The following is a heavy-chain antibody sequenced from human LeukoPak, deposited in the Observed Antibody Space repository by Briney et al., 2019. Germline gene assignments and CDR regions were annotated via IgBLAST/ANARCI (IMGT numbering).Heavy chain of an antibody. Sequence: GGSLRLSCATSGFTFSRYWMHWVRQAPGEGLVWVSRIKTDGTYTSNADSVKGRFTISRDNDKSTLYLQMNSLRVEDTAVYYCVADLGDYADFWGQGTLVTVSS. J-gene: IGHJ4*02. CDR2: IKTDGTYT. CDR1: GFTFSRYW. V-gene: IGHV3-74*01. CDR3: VADLGDYADF.